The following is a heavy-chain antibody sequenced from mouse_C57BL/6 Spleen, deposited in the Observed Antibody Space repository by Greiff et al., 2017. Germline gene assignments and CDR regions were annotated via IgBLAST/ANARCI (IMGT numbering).Heavy chain of an antibody. V-gene: IGHV5-17*01. J-gene: IGHJ2*01. CDR1: GFTFSDYG. CDR2: ISSGSSTI. Sequence: EVKLMESGGGLVKPGGSLKLSCAASGFTFSDYGMHWVRQAPEKGLEWVAYISSGSSTIYYADTVKGRFTISRDNAKNTLFLPMTSLRSEDTAMYYCARPFYYGNYIDYWGQGTTLTVSS. CDR3: ARPFYYGNYIDY. D-gene: IGHD2-1*01.